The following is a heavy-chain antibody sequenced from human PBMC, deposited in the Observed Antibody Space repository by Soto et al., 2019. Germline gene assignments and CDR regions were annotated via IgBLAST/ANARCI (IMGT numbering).Heavy chain of an antibody. CDR1: GYPFTGYY. D-gene: IGHD2-2*02. Sequence: XSVKISCKVSGYPFTGYYMHWVRQAPGQGLEWMGWINPNSGGTNYAQKFQCRVTMTRDTSISTAYMELSRLRSDDTAVYYCARVSGYCSSTSCYSDYYYYGMDVWGQGTTVTVSS. CDR2: INPNSGGT. V-gene: IGHV1-2*02. J-gene: IGHJ6*02. CDR3: ARVSGYCSSTSCYSDYYYYGMDV.